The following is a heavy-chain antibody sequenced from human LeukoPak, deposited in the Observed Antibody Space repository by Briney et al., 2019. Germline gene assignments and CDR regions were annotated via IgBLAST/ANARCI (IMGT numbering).Heavy chain of an antibody. J-gene: IGHJ5*02. CDR2: IRSKANRYAT. Sequence: PGGSLRLSCAASGFTFSGSAMHWVRQASGKGLEWVGRIRSKANRYATAYAASVKGRVTSSRDDSKTTAYLQMNSLKTEDTAVYYCTRRSLDRSSSPWGQGTLVTVSS. CDR3: TRRSLDRSSSP. D-gene: IGHD6-13*01. CDR1: GFTFSGSA. V-gene: IGHV3-73*01.